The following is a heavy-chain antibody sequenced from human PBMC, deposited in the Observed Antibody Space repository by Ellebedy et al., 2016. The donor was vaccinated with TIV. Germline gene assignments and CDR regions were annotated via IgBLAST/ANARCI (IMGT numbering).Heavy chain of an antibody. CDR3: ARADPAGWFNP. Sequence: SETLSLXCTVSGGSISSGGYYWSWIRQPPGKGLEWIGYIYHSGSTYYNPSLKSRVTISVDRSKNQFSLKLSSVTAADTAVYYCARADPAGWFNPWGQGTLVTVSS. CDR2: IYHSGST. CDR1: GGSISSGGYY. V-gene: IGHV4-30-2*01. J-gene: IGHJ5*02.